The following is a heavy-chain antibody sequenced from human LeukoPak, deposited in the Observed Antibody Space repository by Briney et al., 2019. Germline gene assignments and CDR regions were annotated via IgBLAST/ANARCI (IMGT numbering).Heavy chain of an antibody. CDR1: GFTFSTYG. CDR2: ISGSGGST. V-gene: IGHV3-23*01. D-gene: IGHD6-19*01. CDR3: AKDDGGSSGWSPDS. J-gene: IGHJ4*02. Sequence: PGGSLRLSCAASGFTFSTYGMSWVRQAPGKGLEWVSVISGSGGSTYYADSVKGRFTISRDNSKNTLYLQMDSLRVEDTAVYYCAKDDGGSSGWSPDSWGQGTLVTVSS.